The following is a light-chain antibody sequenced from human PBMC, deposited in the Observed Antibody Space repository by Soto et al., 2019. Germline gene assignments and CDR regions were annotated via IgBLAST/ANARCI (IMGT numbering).Light chain of an antibody. CDR1: QNILYNSNNKNY. CDR3: QQYYSTVPL. J-gene: IGKJ4*01. V-gene: IGKV4-1*01. Sequence: DIVMTQSPDSLAVSLGERATINCKSSQNILYNSNNKNYLAWYQQKPGQPPKLLMYWASTRESGVPDRFSGSGSGTDFTLTISSLQAEDVAVYYCQQYYSTVPLFGGVTTVEIK. CDR2: WAS.